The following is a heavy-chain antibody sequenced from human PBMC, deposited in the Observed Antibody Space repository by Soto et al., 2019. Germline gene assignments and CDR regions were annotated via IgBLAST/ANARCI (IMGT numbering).Heavy chain of an antibody. CDR2: IYSGGST. V-gene: IGHV3-53*01. D-gene: IGHD6-19*01. CDR3: ARGLGASSGWYGAPYI. Sequence: PGGSLRLSCAASGFTVSSNYMSWVRQAPGKGLEWVSVIYSGGSTYYADSVKGRFTISRDNSKNTLYLQMNSLRAEDTAVYYCARGLGASSGWYGAPYIWGQGTMVTVSS. CDR1: GFTVSSNY. J-gene: IGHJ3*02.